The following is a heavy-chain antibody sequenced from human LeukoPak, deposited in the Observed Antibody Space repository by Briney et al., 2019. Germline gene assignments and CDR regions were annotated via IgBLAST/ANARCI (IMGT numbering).Heavy chain of an antibody. CDR2: ISPSGDST. J-gene: IGHJ4*02. Sequence: PGGSLRLSCAASGFDFNSYAMAWVRQAPGKGLEWVSPISPSGDSTYYADSVKGRFTISRDNSQNTLYLQMNSLRAEDTAVYYCAKSLGQWLILTYFDYWGPGTLVTVSS. V-gene: IGHV3-23*01. CDR1: GFDFNSYA. D-gene: IGHD6-19*01. CDR3: AKSLGQWLILTYFDY.